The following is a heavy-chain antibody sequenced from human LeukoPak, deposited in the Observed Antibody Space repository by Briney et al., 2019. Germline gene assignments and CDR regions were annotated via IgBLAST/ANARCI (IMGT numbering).Heavy chain of an antibody. CDR3: ARVDSSSYDAFDI. D-gene: IGHD6-13*01. CDR2: INPSGGST. CDR1: GYTFTSYY. J-gene: IGHJ3*02. V-gene: IGHV1-46*01. Sequence: ASVKVSCEASGYTFTSYYMHWVRQAPGQGLEWMGIINPSGGSTSYAQKFQGRVTMTRDTSTSTVYMELSSLGSEDTAVYYCARVDSSSYDAFDIWGQGTMVTVSS.